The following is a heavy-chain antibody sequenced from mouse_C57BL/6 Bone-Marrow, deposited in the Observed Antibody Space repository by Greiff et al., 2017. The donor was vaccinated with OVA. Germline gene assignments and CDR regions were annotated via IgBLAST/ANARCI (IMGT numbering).Heavy chain of an antibody. J-gene: IGHJ2*01. V-gene: IGHV1-50*01. CDR1: GYTFTSYW. CDR3: ARACDYYDGYYYFDY. Sequence: QVQLQQPGAELVKPGASVKLSCKASGYTFTSYWMQWVKQRPGQGLEWIGELDPSDSYTNYNQKFKGKATLTVDTSSSTAYLQLSSLTSEDSAVDDCARACDYYDGYYYFDYWGQGTTRTVSA. D-gene: IGHD2-3*01. CDR2: LDPSDSYT.